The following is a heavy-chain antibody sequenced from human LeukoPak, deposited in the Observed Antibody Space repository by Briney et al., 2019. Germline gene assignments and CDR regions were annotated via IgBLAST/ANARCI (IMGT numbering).Heavy chain of an antibody. CDR1: GFTFSSYW. CDR2: IKQDGSEK. V-gene: IGHV3-7*01. CDR3: ARDRRDSSGYYDHYFDY. D-gene: IGHD3-22*01. Sequence: GGSLRLSCAASGFTFSSYWMSWVRQAPGKGLEWVAHIKQDGSEKYYVDSVKGRFTISRDNAKNSLYLQMNSLRAEDTAVYYCARDRRDSSGYYDHYFDYWGQGTLVTVSS. J-gene: IGHJ4*02.